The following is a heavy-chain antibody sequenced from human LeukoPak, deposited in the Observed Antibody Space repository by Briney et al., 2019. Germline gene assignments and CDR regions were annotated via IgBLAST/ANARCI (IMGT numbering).Heavy chain of an antibody. D-gene: IGHD3-22*01. Sequence: PGGSLRLSCAASGFTFSSYWMSWVRQAPGKGLEWVANIKQDGSEKYYVDSVKGRFTISRDNAKNSLYLQMNSLRAEDTAVYYCATQPYYYDSSGYPGDYWGQGTLVTVSS. CDR3: ATQPYYYDSSGYPGDY. CDR1: GFTFSSYW. J-gene: IGHJ4*02. V-gene: IGHV3-7*01. CDR2: IKQDGSEK.